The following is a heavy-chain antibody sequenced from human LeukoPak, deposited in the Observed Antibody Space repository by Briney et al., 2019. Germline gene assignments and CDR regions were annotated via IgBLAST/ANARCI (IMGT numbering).Heavy chain of an antibody. V-gene: IGHV4-39*01. CDR2: IYYSGST. CDR3: ARLNYYYGMDV. Sequence: PSETLSLTCTVSGGSISSSSYYWGWIRQPPGKGLEWIGNIYYSGSTYYNPSLKSRVTVSVDTSKNQFSLKLSSVTAADTAVYCCARLNYYYGMDVWGQGTTVTVSS. J-gene: IGHJ6*02. CDR1: GGSISSSSYY.